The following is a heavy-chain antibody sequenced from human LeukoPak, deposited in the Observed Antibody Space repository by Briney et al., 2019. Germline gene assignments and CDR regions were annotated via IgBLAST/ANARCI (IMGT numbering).Heavy chain of an antibody. CDR2: IRFDGTSE. CDR1: GFTCSNCG. Sequence: GGSLRLSCAASGFTCSNCGMHWVRQAPGKGLEWVAFIRFDGTSEFYADSVKARFTISRDNSQNTVSLQLNNLRIEDTALYYCAKTSLSDPSGHYYYMDVWGKGTTVTVSS. V-gene: IGHV3-30*02. D-gene: IGHD3-3*01. J-gene: IGHJ6*03. CDR3: AKTSLSDPSGHYYYMDV.